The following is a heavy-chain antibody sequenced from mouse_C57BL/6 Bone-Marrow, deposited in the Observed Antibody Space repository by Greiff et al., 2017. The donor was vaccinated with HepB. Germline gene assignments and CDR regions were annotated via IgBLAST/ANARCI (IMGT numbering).Heavy chain of an antibody. CDR2: IDPSDSET. Sequence: VQLQQPGAELVRPGSSVKLSCKASGYTFTSYWLHWVKQRPIQGLEWIGNIDPSDSETHYNQKFKDKATLTVDKSSSTAYMQLSSLTSEDSAGYYCARRGDDGFAYWGQGTLVTVSA. D-gene: IGHD2-12*01. CDR3: ARRGDDGFAY. CDR1: GYTFTSYW. V-gene: IGHV1-52*01. J-gene: IGHJ3*01.